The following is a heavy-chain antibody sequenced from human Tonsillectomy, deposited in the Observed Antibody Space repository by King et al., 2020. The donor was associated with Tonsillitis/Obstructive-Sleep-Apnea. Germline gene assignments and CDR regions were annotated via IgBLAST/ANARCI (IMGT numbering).Heavy chain of an antibody. CDR3: LPPLRGKLQFAY. V-gene: IGHV3-15*01. D-gene: IGHD1-7*01. J-gene: IGHJ4*02. CDR2: IKTRSDGGTT. Sequence: VQLVESGGGLVEPGGSLRLSCVVSGFPFNNAWMTWMRQAPGKGLEWVAYIKTRSDGGTTDYAAPVKGRFTISRDDSKNTLYLQMNSLKTDDTAVYYCLPPLRGKLQFAYWGQGPLATVSS. CDR1: GFPFNNAW.